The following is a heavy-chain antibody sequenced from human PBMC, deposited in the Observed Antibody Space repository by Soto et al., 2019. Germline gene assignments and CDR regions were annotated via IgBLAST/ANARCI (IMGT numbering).Heavy chain of an antibody. V-gene: IGHV4-34*01. CDR3: ARGRTLITGTSFDY. D-gene: IGHD1-20*01. CDR1: GGSFSDYH. CDR2: INHSGST. J-gene: IGHJ4*02. Sequence: SETLSLTCAVFGGSFSDYHWSWIRQPPGKGLEWIGEINHSGSTNYNASLKSRVTISVDTSKNQLSLKMSSVTAADTAVYYCARGRTLITGTSFDYWGQGTLVTVSS.